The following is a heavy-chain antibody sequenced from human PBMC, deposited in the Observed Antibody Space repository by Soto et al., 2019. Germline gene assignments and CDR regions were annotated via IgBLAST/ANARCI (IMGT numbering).Heavy chain of an antibody. CDR1: GFTLSSYW. J-gene: IGHJ4*02. CDR3: ASEAGPFDY. V-gene: IGHV3-7*01. D-gene: IGHD6-19*01. Sequence: GGALRLSRAASGFTLSSYWVSWVRQAPGKGLEWVANIKQDGSEKYYVDSVKGRFTISRDNAKNSLYLQMNSLRAEDTAVYYCASEAGPFDYWGQGTLVTVSS. CDR2: IKQDGSEK.